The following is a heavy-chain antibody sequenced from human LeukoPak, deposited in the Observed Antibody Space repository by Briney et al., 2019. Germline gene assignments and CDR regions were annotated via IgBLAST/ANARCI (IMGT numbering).Heavy chain of an antibody. D-gene: IGHD2-15*01. CDR2: IYTSGST. Sequence: SETLSLTCTVSGGSISSGSYYWSWLRQPAGQGLEWIGRIYTSGSTNYNPSLKSRVTISVDTSKNQFSLKLSSVTAADTALYYCARGAYCSGGSCYGTANKQRGSFGSNWFDPWGQGTLVTVSS. V-gene: IGHV4-61*02. J-gene: IGHJ5*02. CDR3: ARGAYCSGGSCYGTANKQRGSFGSNWFDP. CDR1: GGSISSGSYY.